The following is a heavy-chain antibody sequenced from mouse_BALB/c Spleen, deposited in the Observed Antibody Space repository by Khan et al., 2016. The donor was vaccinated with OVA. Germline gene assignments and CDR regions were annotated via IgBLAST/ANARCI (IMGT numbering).Heavy chain of an antibody. V-gene: IGHV1-4*01. CDR2: INPSNGYT. CDR1: GYTFNSYT. Sequence: QVQLKESGAELARPGASVKMSCKASGYTFNSYTIHWIKLRPGQGLEWIGYINPSNGYTNYNQKFRDKATLTADKSSTTAYMQLSSLTSDDSAVYNCVRDGAYHRNDGWFAYWGQGTLVTVSA. CDR3: VRDGAYHRNDGWFAY. J-gene: IGHJ3*01. D-gene: IGHD2-14*01.